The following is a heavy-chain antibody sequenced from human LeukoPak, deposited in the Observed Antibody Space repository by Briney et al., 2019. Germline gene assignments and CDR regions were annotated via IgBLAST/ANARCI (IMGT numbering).Heavy chain of an antibody. CDR2: INPNSGGT. J-gene: IGHJ4*02. CDR3: AREGEYDCSSTSCYGHYFDY. D-gene: IGHD2-2*01. CDR1: GYTFTGYY. V-gene: IGHV1-2*02. Sequence: GASVKVSCKASGYTFTGYYMHWVRQAPGQGLEWMGWINPNSGGTNYAQKFQGRVTITADKSTSTAYMELSSLRSEDTAVYYCAREGEYDCSSTSCYGHYFDYWGQGTLVTVSS.